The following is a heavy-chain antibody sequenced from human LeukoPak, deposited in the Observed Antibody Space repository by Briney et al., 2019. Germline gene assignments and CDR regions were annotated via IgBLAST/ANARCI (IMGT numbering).Heavy chain of an antibody. Sequence: SETLSLTCAVYGGSFSGYYWSWIRQPPGKGLEWIGEINHSGSTNYNPSLKSRVTISVDTSKNQFSLKLSSVTAADTAVHYCARGIGGYSGYPTTHGMDVWGQGTTVTVSS. CDR3: ARGIGGYSGYPTTHGMDV. V-gene: IGHV4-34*01. CDR1: GGSFSGYY. D-gene: IGHD5-12*01. CDR2: INHSGST. J-gene: IGHJ6*02.